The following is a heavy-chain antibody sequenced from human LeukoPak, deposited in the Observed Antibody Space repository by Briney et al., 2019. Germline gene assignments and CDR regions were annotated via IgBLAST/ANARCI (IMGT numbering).Heavy chain of an antibody. D-gene: IGHD4-17*01. Sequence: GGSLRLSCAASGGTLSGYGMNWVRQAPGKGLEWVSYCSSSSSTIYYADSVKGRFTTSRDNAKNSLYLQMNSLRDEDTAVYYCAGSRYGDYYVDFWGQGTLVTVSS. J-gene: IGHJ4*02. CDR2: CSSSSSTI. CDR1: GGTLSGYG. V-gene: IGHV3-48*02. CDR3: AGSRYGDYYVDF.